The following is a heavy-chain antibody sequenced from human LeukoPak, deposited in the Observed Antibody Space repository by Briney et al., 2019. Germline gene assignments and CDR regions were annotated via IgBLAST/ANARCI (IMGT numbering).Heavy chain of an antibody. D-gene: IGHD2-8*01. J-gene: IGHJ4*02. CDR3: AKRGVTHTFYFDY. CDR1: GFTFSSYE. Sequence: GGSLRLSCAASGFTFSSYEMNWVRQAPGKGLEWVANIKQDGSEKYYVDSVKGRFTISRDNAKNSLYLQMNTLRAEDTAIYYCAKRGVTHTFYFDYWGQGTLVTVSS. CDR2: IKQDGSEK. V-gene: IGHV3-7*03.